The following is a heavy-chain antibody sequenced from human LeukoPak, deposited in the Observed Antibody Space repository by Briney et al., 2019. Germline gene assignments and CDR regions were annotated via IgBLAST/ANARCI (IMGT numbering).Heavy chain of an antibody. Sequence: GGSLRLSCAAAGFTFSHYWMTWVRQAPGKGLEWVAQINQDGSEEYYMDSVKARFTISRDNAKNSVFLQMNSLRAEDTAVYYCVRDGGVSGYDLLDYWGQGTLVTVSS. CDR2: INQDGSEE. CDR1: GFTFSHYW. CDR3: VRDGGVSGYDLLDY. V-gene: IGHV3-7*01. J-gene: IGHJ4*02. D-gene: IGHD5-12*01.